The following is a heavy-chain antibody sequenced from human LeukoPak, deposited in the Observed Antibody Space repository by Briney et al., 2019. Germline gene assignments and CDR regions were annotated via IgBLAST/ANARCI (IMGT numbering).Heavy chain of an antibody. J-gene: IGHJ6*02. D-gene: IGHD3-3*01. V-gene: IGHV1-18*01. CDR3: ARDPVLGYDFWSGYRTHYYYYGMDV. CDR2: ISAYNGNT. Sequence: GASVKVSCKASGYTFTSYGISWVRQAPGQGLEWMGWISAYNGNTNYAQKLQGRVTMTTDTSTSTAYMELRSLRSDDTAVYCCARDPVLGYDFWSGYRTHYYYYGMDVWGQGTTVTVSS. CDR1: GYTFTSYG.